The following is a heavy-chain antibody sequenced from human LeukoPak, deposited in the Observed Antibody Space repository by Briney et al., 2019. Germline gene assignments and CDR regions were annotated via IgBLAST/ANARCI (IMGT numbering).Heavy chain of an antibody. CDR1: GYTFTSYY. J-gene: IGHJ3*02. D-gene: IGHD3-10*01. V-gene: IGHV1-46*03. CDR3: VRDPVREFGELLYDAFDI. Sequence: ASVKVSCKASGYTFTSYYMHWVRQAPGQGLEWMGIINPSGGSTSYAQKFQGRVTMTRDTSTSTVYMELSSLRSEDTAVYYCVRDPVREFGELLYDAFDIWGQGTMVTVSS. CDR2: INPSGGST.